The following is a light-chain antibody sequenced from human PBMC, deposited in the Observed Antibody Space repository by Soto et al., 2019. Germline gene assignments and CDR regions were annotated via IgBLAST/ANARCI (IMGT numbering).Light chain of an antibody. CDR2: AAA. Sequence: DIQMTQSPSALSASIGDRVTITCRASQSISIWLAWYQQKPGKAPKLLIYAAASLESGVPSRFSGSGAGTEFTLTISSLQPDDFATYYCHHYNTYSTFGQGTSVDVK. J-gene: IGKJ1*01. V-gene: IGKV1-5*03. CDR3: HHYNTYST. CDR1: QSISIW.